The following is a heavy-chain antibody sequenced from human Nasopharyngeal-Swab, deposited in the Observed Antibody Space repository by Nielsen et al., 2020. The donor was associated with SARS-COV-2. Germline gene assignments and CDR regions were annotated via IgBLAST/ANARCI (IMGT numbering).Heavy chain of an antibody. J-gene: IGHJ5*02. CDR2: ISGSGGST. CDR3: AKDETYYDFWSGYFGWFDP. D-gene: IGHD3-3*01. V-gene: IGHV3-23*01. Sequence: VRQAPGKGLEWVSAISGSGGSTYYADSVKGRFTISRGNSKNTLYLQMNSLRAEDTAVYYCAKDETYYDFWSGYFGWFDPWGQGTLVTVSS.